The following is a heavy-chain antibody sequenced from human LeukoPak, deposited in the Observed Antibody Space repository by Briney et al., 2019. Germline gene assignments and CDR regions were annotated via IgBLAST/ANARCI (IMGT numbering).Heavy chain of an antibody. D-gene: IGHD5-24*01. CDR2: IYYSGNT. Sequence: SETLSLTCTVSGSSISSYYWSWIRQPPGKALEWIGYIYYSGNTNYNPSLKSRVTISVDTSKNQFSLKLSSVTAADTAVYYCARLVRDGYKFDYWGQGTLVTVSS. V-gene: IGHV4-59*01. CDR1: GSSISSYY. J-gene: IGHJ4*02. CDR3: ARLVRDGYKFDY.